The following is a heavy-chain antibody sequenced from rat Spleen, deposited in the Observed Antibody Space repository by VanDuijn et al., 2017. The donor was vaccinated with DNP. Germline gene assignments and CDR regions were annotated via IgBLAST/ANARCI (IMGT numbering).Heavy chain of an antibody. V-gene: IGHV5-17*01. Sequence: EVQLVESGGGLVQPGRSLKLSCAASGFTFSDYAMAWVRQAPKKGLEWVATISYDGSRTYYRDSVKGRFTISRDNAKSTLYLQMDSLRSEDTATYYCARYNSGYFDYWGQGVMVTVSS. D-gene: IGHD4-3*01. CDR1: GFTFSDYA. J-gene: IGHJ2*01. CDR2: ISYDGSRT. CDR3: ARYNSGYFDY.